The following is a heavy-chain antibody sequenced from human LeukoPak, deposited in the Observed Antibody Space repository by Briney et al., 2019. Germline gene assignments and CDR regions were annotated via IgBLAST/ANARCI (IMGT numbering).Heavy chain of an antibody. CDR3: ARTRPLQYRDYDY. D-gene: IGHD4-11*01. Sequence: ASVKVSCKASGYTFTGFYMHWVRQAPGQGLEWMGWINPNSGDTNYAQKFQGRVTMTRDTSFSTASMELSRLKSDDTAVYYCARTRPLQYRDYDYWGQGTLVTVSS. V-gene: IGHV1-2*02. CDR2: INPNSGDT. CDR1: GYTFTGFY. J-gene: IGHJ4*02.